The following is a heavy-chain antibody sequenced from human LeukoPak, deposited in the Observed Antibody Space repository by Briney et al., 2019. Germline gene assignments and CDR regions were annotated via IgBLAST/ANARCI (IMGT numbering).Heavy chain of an antibody. D-gene: IGHD3-3*01. CDR3: ARDYYDFWSGYYSDGSH. CDR2: IYHSGST. Sequence: PSETLSLTCAVSGGSISSSNWWSWVRQPPGKGLEWIGEIYHSGSTNYNPSLKSRVTISVDKSKNQFSLKLSSVTAADTAVYHCARDYYDFWSGYYSDGSHWGQGTLVTVSS. V-gene: IGHV4-4*02. CDR1: GGSISSSNW. J-gene: IGHJ4*02.